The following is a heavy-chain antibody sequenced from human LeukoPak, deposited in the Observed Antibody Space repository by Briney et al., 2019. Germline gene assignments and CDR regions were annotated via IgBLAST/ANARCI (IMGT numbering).Heavy chain of an antibody. Sequence: GRSLRLSCAASGFTFSSYAMHWVRQAPGKGLEWVAVISYDGSNKYYADSVKGRFTISRDNSKNTPYLQMNSLRAEDTAVYYCARVVWGIAAGASDYWGQGTLVTVSS. CDR2: ISYDGSNK. V-gene: IGHV3-30*04. J-gene: IGHJ4*02. CDR1: GFTFSSYA. CDR3: ARVVWGIAAGASDY. D-gene: IGHD6-25*01.